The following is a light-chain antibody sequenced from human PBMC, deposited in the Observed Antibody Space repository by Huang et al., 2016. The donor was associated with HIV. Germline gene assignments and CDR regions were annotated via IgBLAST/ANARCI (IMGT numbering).Light chain of an antibody. Sequence: DIVVTQSPDSLAVSLGARATINCKSSQTFLYNSKSDSFIAWYQQRPGQSPKLIIHGASARQYGVPEHFSDSMYETNFTLTINGLQPEDVAIYFCQQYSTIPTFGGGTKVDI. CDR3: QQYSTIPT. V-gene: IGKV4-1*01. CDR2: GAS. CDR1: QTFLYNSKSDSF. J-gene: IGKJ4*01.